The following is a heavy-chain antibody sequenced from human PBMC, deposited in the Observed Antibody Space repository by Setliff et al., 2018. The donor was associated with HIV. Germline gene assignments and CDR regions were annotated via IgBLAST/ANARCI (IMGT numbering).Heavy chain of an antibody. D-gene: IGHD6-19*01. V-gene: IGHV4-59*01. Sequence: SETLSLTCTVSGASIRSFHWSWIRQPPGKGLEWIGYIYYSGSANYTPSLKSRVTISLDTSKNQFSLSLRSVTAADTAVYFCARERPQSHFFDYWGQGTLVTVSS. CDR1: GASIRSFH. CDR3: ARERPQSHFFDY. CDR2: IYYSGSA. J-gene: IGHJ4*02.